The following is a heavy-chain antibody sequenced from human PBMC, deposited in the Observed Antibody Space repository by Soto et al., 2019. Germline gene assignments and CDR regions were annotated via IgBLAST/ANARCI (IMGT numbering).Heavy chain of an antibody. CDR2: IYYSGST. Sequence: QLQLQESGPGLVKPSETLSLTCTVSGGSISSSSYYWGWIRQPPGKGLEWIGSIYYSGSTYYNPVVKSRVPISVDTSQNQFPLTLSSVTAADTAVYSCVRHAVHSSRFTGYWGPGSLVRVSS. CDR1: GGSISSSSYY. CDR3: VRHAVHSSRFTGY. J-gene: IGHJ4*02. V-gene: IGHV4-39*01. D-gene: IGHD6-19*01.